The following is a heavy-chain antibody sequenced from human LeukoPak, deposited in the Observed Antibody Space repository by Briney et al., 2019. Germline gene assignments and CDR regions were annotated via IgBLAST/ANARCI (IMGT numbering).Heavy chain of an antibody. J-gene: IGHJ4*02. D-gene: IGHD3-10*01. CDR3: ATPGGSGDYPYPTYFNY. V-gene: IGHV3-53*01. Sequence: GGSLRLSCAVSGFTVAANYMTWVRQAPGKGLEWVSVFYSGGSAYYADSVKGRFTVSRDLSKNTLFLQMNSLRAEDTAVYYCATPGGSGDYPYPTYFNYWGQGTLITVSS. CDR2: FYSGGSA. CDR1: GFTVAANY.